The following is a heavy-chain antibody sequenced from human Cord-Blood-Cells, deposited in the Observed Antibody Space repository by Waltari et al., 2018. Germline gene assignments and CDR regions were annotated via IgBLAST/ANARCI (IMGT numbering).Heavy chain of an antibody. CDR1: GFTFSSYS. CDR3: ATPPFRDFDY. Sequence: EVQLVESGGGLVKPGGSLRLSCAASGFTFSSYSMNWVRQAPGKGLEWVSSISSSSIYIYYADSVKGRFTISRDNAKNSLYLQMNSLRAEDTAVYYCATPPFRDFDYWGQGTLVTVSS. V-gene: IGHV3-21*01. CDR2: ISSSSIYI. J-gene: IGHJ4*02.